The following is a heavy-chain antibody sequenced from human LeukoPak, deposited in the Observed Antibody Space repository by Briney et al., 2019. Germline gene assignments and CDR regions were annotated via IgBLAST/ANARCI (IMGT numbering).Heavy chain of an antibody. J-gene: IGHJ6*02. Sequence: PGGSLRLSCAASGFTSSSYAMSWVRQAPGKGLEWVSAISGSGGSTYYADSVKGRFTISRDNSKNTLYLQMNSLRAEDTAVYYCARGAYCSSTSCYEGLYYYYGMDVWGQGTTVTVSS. V-gene: IGHV3-23*01. D-gene: IGHD2-2*01. CDR2: ISGSGGST. CDR1: GFTSSSYA. CDR3: ARGAYCSSTSCYEGLYYYYGMDV.